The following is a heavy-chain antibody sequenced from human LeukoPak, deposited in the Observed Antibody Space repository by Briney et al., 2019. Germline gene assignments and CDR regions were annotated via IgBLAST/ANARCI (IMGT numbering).Heavy chain of an antibody. D-gene: IGHD6-19*01. CDR1: GFTISSYW. CDR2: IKQDGSEK. J-gene: IGHJ4*02. CDR3: ARDAVAGLCYFDY. V-gene: IGHV3-7*01. Sequence: GGSLRLSCAASGFTISSYWMSWVRQAPGKGLEWVANIKQDGSEKYYVDSVKGRFTISRDNAKNSLYLQMNSLRAEDTAVYYCARDAVAGLCYFDYWGQGTLVTVSS.